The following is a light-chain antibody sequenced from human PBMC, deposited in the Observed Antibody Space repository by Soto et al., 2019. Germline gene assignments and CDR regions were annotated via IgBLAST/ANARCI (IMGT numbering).Light chain of an antibody. CDR3: QQYNNWPRT. CDR2: GAS. Sequence: EIVLTQSPANLSVSPGKTATLSCRASFTVRNDLAWYQHKPGQAPRLLIHGASTRATGVPTRFSGAGSGTEFTLSINNLQSEDLAVYYCQQYNNWPRTFGQGTMLDIK. CDR1: FTVRND. V-gene: IGKV3-15*01. J-gene: IGKJ2*02.